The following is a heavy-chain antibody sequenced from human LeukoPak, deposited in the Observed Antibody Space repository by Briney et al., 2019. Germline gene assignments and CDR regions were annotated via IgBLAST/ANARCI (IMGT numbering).Heavy chain of an antibody. D-gene: IGHD3-22*01. Sequence: ASVKVSCKASGYTFTSYGISWVRQAPGQGLEWMGWISAYNGNTNYAQKLQGRVTMTTDTSTSTAYMELRSLRSDDTAVYYCARSGGYYDSSGYYRFDPWGQGTLVTVSS. CDR3: ARSGGYYDSSGYYRFDP. CDR1: GYTFTSYG. J-gene: IGHJ5*02. V-gene: IGHV1-18*01. CDR2: ISAYNGNT.